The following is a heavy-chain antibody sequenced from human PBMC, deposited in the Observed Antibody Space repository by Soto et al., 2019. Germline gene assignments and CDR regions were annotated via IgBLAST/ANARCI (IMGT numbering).Heavy chain of an antibody. V-gene: IGHV1-46*01. CDR2: INPSGGST. D-gene: IGHD1-7*01. J-gene: IGHJ6*02. CDR1: GYTFTSYY. Sequence: QVQLVQSGAEVKKPGASVKVSCKASGYTFTSYYMHWVRQAPGQGLEWMGIINPSGGSTSYAQKCQGRATMTRDTSASTVYMDVSSLRSESTAVYYCARDRALELRHFIYYYYYGMDVWGQGTTVTVSS. CDR3: ARDRALELRHFIYYYYYGMDV.